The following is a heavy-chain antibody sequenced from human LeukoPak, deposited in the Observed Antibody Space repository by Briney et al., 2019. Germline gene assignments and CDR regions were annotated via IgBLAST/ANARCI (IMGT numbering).Heavy chain of an antibody. J-gene: IGHJ4*02. V-gene: IGHV3-7*01. Sequence: GGSLRLSCAASGFTFNTYWMNWVRQAPGKGLEWVANIKQDVSEKYYVDSVRGRFTISRDNAKNSLYLQMNSLRAEDTAVYYCARVFCSGGSCYSGADYWGQGTLVTVSS. CDR1: GFTFNTYW. CDR2: IKQDVSEK. D-gene: IGHD2-15*01. CDR3: ARVFCSGGSCYSGADY.